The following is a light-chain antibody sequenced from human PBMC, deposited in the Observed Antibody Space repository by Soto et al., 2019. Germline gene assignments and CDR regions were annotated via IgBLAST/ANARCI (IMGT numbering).Light chain of an antibody. CDR2: AAS. J-gene: IGKJ4*01. CDR3: LQDHNYPHT. CDR1: QGIGND. V-gene: IGKV1-6*01. Sequence: AIQMTQSPSSLSVSVGDRVTITCRASQGIGNDVGWYQQKPGKAPKLLIYAASSLQSGVPSRFSGSRSGTDFTLTISSLQPEDFATYYCLQDHNYPHTFGGGTKVEIK.